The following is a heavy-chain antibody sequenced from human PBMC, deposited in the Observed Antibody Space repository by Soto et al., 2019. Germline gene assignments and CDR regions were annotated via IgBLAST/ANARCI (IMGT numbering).Heavy chain of an antibody. CDR2: INPNSGGT. J-gene: IGHJ4*02. Sequence: ASVKVSCKASGYTFTGYYMHWVRQAPGQGLEWMGWINPNSGGTNYAQKFQGWVTMTRDTSISTAYMELSRLRSDDTAVYYCARGGDGYNYRPFDYWGQGTLVTVSS. CDR1: GYTFTGYY. V-gene: IGHV1-2*04. D-gene: IGHD5-12*01. CDR3: ARGGDGYNYRPFDY.